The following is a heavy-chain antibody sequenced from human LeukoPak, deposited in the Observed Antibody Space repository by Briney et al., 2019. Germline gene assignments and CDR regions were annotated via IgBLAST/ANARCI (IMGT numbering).Heavy chain of an antibody. CDR1: GYTLTELS. D-gene: IGHD1-26*01. J-gene: IGHJ5*02. V-gene: IGHV1-24*01. CDR2: FDPEDGET. CDR3: ATVRSGSYPPQYNWFDP. Sequence: GASVKVSCKVPGYTLTELSMHWVRQAPGKGLEWMGGFDPEDGETIYAQKFQGRVTMTEDTSTDTAYMELSSLRSEDTAVYYCATVRSGSYPPQYNWFDPWGQGTLVTVSS.